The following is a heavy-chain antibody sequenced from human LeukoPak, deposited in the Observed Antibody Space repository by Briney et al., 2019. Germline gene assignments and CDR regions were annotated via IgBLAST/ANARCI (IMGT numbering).Heavy chain of an antibody. CDR2: IKSKTDGGTT. V-gene: IGHV3-15*01. J-gene: IGHJ4*02. CDR1: GXTFSSFW. CDR3: TTDRSGYEMFGY. Sequence: GGSLRPSCAASGXTFSSFWLSWVRQAPGKGLESVGRIKSKTDGGTTDYAAPVKGRFTISRDDSKNTLYLQMNSLKTEDTAVYYCTTDRSGYEMFGYWGQGTLVTVSS. D-gene: IGHD5-12*01.